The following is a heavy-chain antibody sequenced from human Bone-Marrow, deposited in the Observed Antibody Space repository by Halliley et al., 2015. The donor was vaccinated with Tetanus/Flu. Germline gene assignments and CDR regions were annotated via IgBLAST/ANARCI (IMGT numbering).Heavy chain of an antibody. CDR1: GYSFTNYW. V-gene: IGHV5-51*01. D-gene: IGHD2-2*02. CDR2: IFPGDSDT. Sequence: VQLVQSGAEVKKPGESLKISCKGSGYSFTNYWIGWVRQMPGKGLEWMGIIFPGDSDTRYSPSFQGQVTISADKSISTAYLQWSSLKASDTAIYYCAKQGEYCSSTNCYRTFDYWGQGTLVTVSS. J-gene: IGHJ4*02. CDR3: AKQGEYCSSTNCYRTFDY.